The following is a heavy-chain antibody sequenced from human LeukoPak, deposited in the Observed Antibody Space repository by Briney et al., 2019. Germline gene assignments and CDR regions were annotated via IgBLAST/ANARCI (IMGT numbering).Heavy chain of an antibody. CDR3: ARTDCSGSSCYKIYYFDY. CDR1: GFTFSSYS. CDR2: ISSSSSYI. Sequence: GSLRLSCAGSGFTFSSYSMNWVRPAPGKGLEWVSSISSSSSYIYYADSVKGRFTISRDNARNSLYLQMNNLRAEDTAVYYCARTDCSGSSCYKIYYFDYWGQGTLVTVSS. J-gene: IGHJ4*02. V-gene: IGHV3-21*04. D-gene: IGHD2-15*01.